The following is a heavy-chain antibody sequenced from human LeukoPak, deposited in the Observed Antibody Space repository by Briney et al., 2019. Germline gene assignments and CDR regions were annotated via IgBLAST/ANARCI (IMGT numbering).Heavy chain of an antibody. D-gene: IGHD5-12*01. J-gene: IGHJ6*02. CDR2: INPNSGGT. CDR1: GYTFTGYY. Sequence: ASVKVSCKASGYTFTGYYMHWVRQAPGQGLEWMGWINPNSGGTNYAQKFQGRVTMTRDTSISTAYMELSRLRSDDTAVYYCARAEWLQTFDGMDVWGQGTTVTVSS. V-gene: IGHV1-2*02. CDR3: ARAEWLQTFDGMDV.